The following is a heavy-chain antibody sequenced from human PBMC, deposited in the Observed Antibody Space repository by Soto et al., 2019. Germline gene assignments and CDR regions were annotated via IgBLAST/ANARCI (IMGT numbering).Heavy chain of an antibody. CDR1: GGSISSGGYY. D-gene: IGHD2-15*01. V-gene: IGHV4-31*03. CDR2: IYYSGRT. Sequence: QLQLQESGPGLVKPSQTLSLTCTVSGGSISSGGYYWSWIRQHPGKGLEWIGYIYYSGRTSSDPSLQGRGTISVATSKNQFSLKLSSVSAADTAVYYCVRGVAHWGQGTLVTVSS. J-gene: IGHJ4*02. CDR3: VRGVAH.